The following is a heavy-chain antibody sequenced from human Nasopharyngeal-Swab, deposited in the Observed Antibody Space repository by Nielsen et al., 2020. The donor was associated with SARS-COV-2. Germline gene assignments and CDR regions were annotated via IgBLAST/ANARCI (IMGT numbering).Heavy chain of an antibody. V-gene: IGHV3-30*03. CDR3: ARDFYRGELRYFDWLLPDY. Sequence: GESLKISCAACGFSFSRYPMNWVRQAPGKGLEWVAVISYDGSNKYSADSVKGRFTISRDNSKNTLYLQMNNLRAEDTAVYYCARDFYRGELRYFDWLLPDYWGQGTLVTVSS. CDR1: GFSFSRYP. CDR2: ISYDGSNK. D-gene: IGHD3-9*01. J-gene: IGHJ4*02.